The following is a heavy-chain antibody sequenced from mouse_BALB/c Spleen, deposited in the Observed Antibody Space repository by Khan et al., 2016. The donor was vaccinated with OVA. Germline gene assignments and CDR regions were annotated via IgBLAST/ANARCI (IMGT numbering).Heavy chain of an antibody. V-gene: IGHV2-3*01. CDR1: GFSLTSYG. CDR3: ARFEYYGNFYAMDY. J-gene: IGHJ4*01. CDR2: ICGDGST. D-gene: IGHD2-1*01. Sequence: QVRLQQSGPGLVAPSQSLSITCTVSGFSLTSYGVNWVRQPPGKGLEWLGVICGDGSTNYHSDLKSRLNISKDNSKSQVFLKLISLQTDDIATYYCARFEYYGNFYAMDYWGQGTSVTVSS.